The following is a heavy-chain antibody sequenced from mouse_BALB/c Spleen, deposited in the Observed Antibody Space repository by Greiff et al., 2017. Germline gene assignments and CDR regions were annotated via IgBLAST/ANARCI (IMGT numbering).Heavy chain of an antibody. D-gene: IGHD4-1*01. CDR3: ARRLGNWYFDV. V-gene: IGHV1-80*01. CDR2: IYPGDGDT. CDR1: GYAFSSYW. Sequence: QVQLQQSGAELVRPGSSVKISCKASGYAFSSYWMNWVKQRPGQGLEWIGQIYPGDGDTNYNGKFKGKATLTADKSSSTAYMQLSSLTSEDSAVYYCARRLGNWYFDVWGAGTTVTVSS. J-gene: IGHJ1*01.